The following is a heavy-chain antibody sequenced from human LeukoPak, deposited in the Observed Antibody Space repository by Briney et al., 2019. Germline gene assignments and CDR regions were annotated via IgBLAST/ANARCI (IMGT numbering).Heavy chain of an antibody. J-gene: IGHJ4*02. V-gene: IGHV3-23*01. CDR3: AKGSVNYDILTGSYFDY. Sequence: GGSLRLSCAASGFTFNTYAMNWVRQAPGKGLEWVSSISGSGENTYHADSVKGRFTISRDNSTNTLSLQMNSLRAEDTAVYYCAKGSVNYDILTGSYFDYWGQGTLVTVSS. D-gene: IGHD3-9*01. CDR1: GFTFNTYA. CDR2: ISGSGENT.